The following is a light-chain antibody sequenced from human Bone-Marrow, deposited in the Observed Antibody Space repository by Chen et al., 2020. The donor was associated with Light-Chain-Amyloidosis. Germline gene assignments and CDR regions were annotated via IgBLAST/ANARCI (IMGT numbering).Light chain of an antibody. CDR2: GAS. CDR3: QQYGSSRIT. V-gene: IGKV3-20*01. Sequence: EIVLTQPPRTLSLSPGERATLSCRASQSISNSYLAWYQQKPGQAPRLLIYGASNRATGIPVRFSGSGSGTDFTLTISRLEPEDFAVYYCQQYGSSRITFGRGTRLEIK. J-gene: IGKJ5*01. CDR1: QSISNSY.